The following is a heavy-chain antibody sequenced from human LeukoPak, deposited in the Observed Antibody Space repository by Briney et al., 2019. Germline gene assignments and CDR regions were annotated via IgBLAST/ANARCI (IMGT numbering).Heavy chain of an antibody. Sequence: SETLSLTCAVYGGSFSGYYWSWVRQPAGQGLEWIGRISSSGSTNCNPSLKSRLTMSVDTSKNHFSLKLSSVTAADTAVYYCAREGRSSTPGYWGQGTLVTVSS. CDR1: GGSFSGYY. J-gene: IGHJ4*02. CDR2: ISSSGST. CDR3: AREGRSSTPGY. D-gene: IGHD2-15*01. V-gene: IGHV4-4*07.